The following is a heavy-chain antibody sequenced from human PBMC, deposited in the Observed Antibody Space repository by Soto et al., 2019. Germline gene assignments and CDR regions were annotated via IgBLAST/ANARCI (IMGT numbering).Heavy chain of an antibody. CDR3: AREGVGVVVPAAIYWFDP. D-gene: IGHD2-2*01. V-gene: IGHV1-18*01. Sequence: ASVKVSCQASGYTFTSYGISWVRQAPGQGLEWMGWISAYNGNTNYAQKLQGRVTMTTDTSTSTAYMELRSLRSDDTAVYYCAREGVGVVVPAAIYWFDPWGQVNLVTVYS. CDR1: GYTFTSYG. CDR2: ISAYNGNT. J-gene: IGHJ5*02.